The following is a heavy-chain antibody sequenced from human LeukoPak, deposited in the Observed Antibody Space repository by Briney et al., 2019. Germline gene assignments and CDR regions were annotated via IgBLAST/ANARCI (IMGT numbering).Heavy chain of an antibody. CDR2: ISYDGSNK. V-gene: IGHV3-30-3*01. J-gene: IGHJ6*03. D-gene: IGHD3-3*01. Sequence: GGSLRLSCAASGFTFSSYAMHWVRQAPGKGLEWVAVISYDGSNKYYADSVKGRFTISRDNSKNTLYLQMNSLRAEDTAVYYCARELRFLEWLRFYYYYYTDVWGKGTTVTVSS. CDR1: GFTFSSYA. CDR3: ARELRFLEWLRFYYYYYTDV.